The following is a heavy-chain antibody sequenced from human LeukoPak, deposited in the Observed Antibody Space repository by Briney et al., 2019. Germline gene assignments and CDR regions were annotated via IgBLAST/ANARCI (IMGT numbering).Heavy chain of an antibody. D-gene: IGHD3-3*01. CDR3: VRGFVLTTRFLEWLYYLDY. J-gene: IGHJ4*02. Sequence: GGSLRLSCVASGFTFSSYAMTWVRQAPGKGLEWVSAISGSGGSTYYADSVKGRFTISRDNSKNTLYLQMNSLRAEDTAVYYCVRGFVLTTRFLEWLYYLDYWGQGTLVTVSS. CDR1: GFTFSSYA. V-gene: IGHV3-23*01. CDR2: ISGSGGST.